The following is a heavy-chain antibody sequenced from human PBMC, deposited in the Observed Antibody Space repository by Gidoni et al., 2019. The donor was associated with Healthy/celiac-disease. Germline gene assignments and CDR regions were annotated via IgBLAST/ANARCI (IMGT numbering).Heavy chain of an antibody. CDR1: GFTFSSYW. CDR3: ARETTPTYYDFWSGYPAGDYYYGMDV. CDR2: INSDGSST. V-gene: IGHV3-74*01. Sequence: EVQLVESGGGLVQPGGSLRLSCAASGFTFSSYWMHWVRQAPGKGLVWVSRINSDGSSTSYADSVKGRFTISRDNAKNTLYLQMNSLRAEDTAVYYCARETTPTYYDFWSGYPAGDYYYGMDVWGQGTTVTVSS. J-gene: IGHJ6*02. D-gene: IGHD3-3*01.